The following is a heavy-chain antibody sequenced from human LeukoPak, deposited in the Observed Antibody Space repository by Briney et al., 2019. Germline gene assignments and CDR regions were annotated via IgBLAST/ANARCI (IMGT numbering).Heavy chain of an antibody. J-gene: IGHJ5*02. CDR3: ARAPYYDILTGYYNWFDP. CDR2: INAGNGNT. V-gene: IGHV1-3*01. D-gene: IGHD3-9*01. CDR1: GYTFTSYA. Sequence: ASVKVSCKASGYTFTSYAMHWVRQDPGQRLEWMGWINAGNGNTKYSQKFQGRVTITRDTSASTAYMELSSLRSEDTAVYYCARAPYYDILTGYYNWFDPWGQGTLVTVSS.